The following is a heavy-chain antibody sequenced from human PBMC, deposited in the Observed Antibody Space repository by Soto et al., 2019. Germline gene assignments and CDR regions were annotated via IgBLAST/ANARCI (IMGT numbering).Heavy chain of an antibody. CDR2: IYYSGST. J-gene: IGHJ4*02. Sequence: PSETLSLTCTVSGGSISSGDYYWSWIRQPPGKGLEWIGYIYYSGSTYYNPSLKSRVTISVDTSKNQFSLKLSSVTAADTAVYYCASRDSSGYLVYWGQGXLVTVHS. D-gene: IGHD3-22*01. CDR3: ASRDSSGYLVY. CDR1: GGSISSGDYY. V-gene: IGHV4-30-4*01.